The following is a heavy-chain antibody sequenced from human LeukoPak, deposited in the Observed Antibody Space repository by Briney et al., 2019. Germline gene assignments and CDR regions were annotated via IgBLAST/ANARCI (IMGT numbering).Heavy chain of an antibody. CDR3: ARDHGGSYSY. J-gene: IGHJ4*02. CDR1: GFTFSTYN. CDR2: ITSSSSYV. V-gene: IGHV3-21*01. Sequence: PGGSLRLSCEASGFTFSTYNMNWVRQAPGKRLEWVSSITSSSSYVFYADSVKGRFTISRDNAKNSLYLQMNSLRAEDTAVYYCARDHGGSYSYWGQGTLVTVSS. D-gene: IGHD1-26*01.